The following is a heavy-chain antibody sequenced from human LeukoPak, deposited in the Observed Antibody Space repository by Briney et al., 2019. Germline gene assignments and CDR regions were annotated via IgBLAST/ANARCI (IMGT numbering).Heavy chain of an antibody. J-gene: IGHJ4*02. CDR2: ISSSSSYI. V-gene: IGHV3-21*01. CDR3: ARDQAVMATIPPIY. D-gene: IGHD5-24*01. Sequence: GGSLRLSCAAAGFTFSNYSMNWVRQAPGKGLEWVSSISSSSSYIYYADSVKGRFTISRDNAKNSLYLQMNSLRAEDTAVYQCARDQAVMATIPPIYWGQGTLVTVSS. CDR1: GFTFSNYS.